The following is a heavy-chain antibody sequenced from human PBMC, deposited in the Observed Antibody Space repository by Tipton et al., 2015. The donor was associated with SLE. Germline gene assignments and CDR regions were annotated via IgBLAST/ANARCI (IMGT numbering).Heavy chain of an antibody. V-gene: IGHV3-23*01. CDR3: ARDLGGDVFDV. CDR1: GFTFRTYA. CDR2: ISGSAASS. J-gene: IGHJ3*01. Sequence: SLRLSCAASGFTFRTYAMSWVRRAPGKGLEWVSSISGSAASSYSAASVKGRFTISRDNSKNTLYLQMNSLRAEDTAIYYCARDLGGDVFDVWGQGTMVTVA.